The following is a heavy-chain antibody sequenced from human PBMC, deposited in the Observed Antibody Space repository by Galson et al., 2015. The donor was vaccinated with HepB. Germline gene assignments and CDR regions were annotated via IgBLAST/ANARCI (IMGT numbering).Heavy chain of an antibody. CDR3: ARGCRPASGLTHLNLDA. CDR2: MYAGDSDA. Sequence: QSGAEVKKAGQSLKISCKGFGYNFAGYWVAWVRQMPGKGLEWMGIMYAGDSDARYSPSFQGQVTISADKSVRTAYLQWTSLKPSNTDIYYCARGCRPASGLTHLNLDAWGQGTLVAVSS. CDR1: GYNFAGYW. V-gene: IGHV5-51*03. J-gene: IGHJ1*01. D-gene: IGHD3-3*02.